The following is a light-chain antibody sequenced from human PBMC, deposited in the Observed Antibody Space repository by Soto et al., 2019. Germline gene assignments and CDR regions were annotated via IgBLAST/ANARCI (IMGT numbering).Light chain of an antibody. CDR2: AAS. CDR3: LQDYSYPYT. J-gene: IGKJ2*01. V-gene: IGKV1-6*01. CDR1: QDIRND. Sequence: AIQMTQSPSSLSASVGDRVTITCRASQDIRNDLGWYLQRPGRAPKLLIYAASSLQTGVPSRFSGSGSGTDFTLTIGSLQPEDFATYYCLQDYSYPYTFGQGTKLEI.